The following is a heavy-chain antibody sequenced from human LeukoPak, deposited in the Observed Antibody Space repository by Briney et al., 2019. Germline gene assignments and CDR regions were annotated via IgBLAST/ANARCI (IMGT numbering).Heavy chain of an antibody. J-gene: IGHJ4*02. CDR2: MNPNSGNT. Sequence: ASVKVSCKASGYTFTSYDINWVRQATGQGLEWMGWMNPNSGNTGYAQKFQGRVTITRNTPIRTAYQGLSSLRSEDPAVYLRARGGDGSGSYYGSYYFDYWGQGTLVTVSS. D-gene: IGHD3-10*01. V-gene: IGHV1-8*01. CDR1: GYTFTSYD. CDR3: ARGGDGSGSYYGSYYFDY.